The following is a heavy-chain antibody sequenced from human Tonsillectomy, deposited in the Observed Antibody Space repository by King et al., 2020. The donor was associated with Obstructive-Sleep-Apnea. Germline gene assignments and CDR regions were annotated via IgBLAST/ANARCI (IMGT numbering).Heavy chain of an antibody. D-gene: IGHD4-17*01. CDR3: ARHARGDYQGETYYFDY. CDR2: IYYSGST. CDR1: GGSISSYY. V-gene: IGHV4-59*08. J-gene: IGHJ4*02. Sequence: QLQESGPGLVKPSETLSLTCTVSGGSISSYYWSWIRQPPGKGLEWIGYIYYSGSTNYNPSLKSRVTISVDTSKNQFSLKLSSVTAADTAVYYCARHARGDYQGETYYFDYWGQGTLVTVSS.